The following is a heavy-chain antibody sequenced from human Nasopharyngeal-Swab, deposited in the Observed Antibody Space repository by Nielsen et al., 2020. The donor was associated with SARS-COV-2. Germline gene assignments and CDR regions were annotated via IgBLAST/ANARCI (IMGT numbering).Heavy chain of an antibody. V-gene: IGHV3-74*01. J-gene: IGHJ4*02. CDR1: GFTFSSYW. CDR2: INSDGSST. Sequence: GASLKISCAASGFTFSSYWMHWVRQAPGKGPVWVSRINSDGSSTRDADSVKGRFTISRDNAKNTLYLQMNSLRAEDTAVYYCAKASGAYCTGSSCLPDYWGQGILVAVSS. CDR3: AKASGAYCTGSSCLPDY. D-gene: IGHD2-15*01.